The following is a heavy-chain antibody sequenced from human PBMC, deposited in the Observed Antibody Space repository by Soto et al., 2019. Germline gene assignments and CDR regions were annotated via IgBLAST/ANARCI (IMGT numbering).Heavy chain of an antibody. V-gene: IGHV3-33*01. CDR2: IWYDGSNK. CDR1: GFTFSSYG. Sequence: GGSLSLSCASSGFTFSSYGMHWVRQAPGKGLEWVEVIWYDGSNKYYADSVKGRFTTSRDNSKNTLYLQMNNLRAEDTAVYYCAREGSGYDRALDYWGQGTLVTVSS. J-gene: IGHJ4*02. CDR3: AREGSGYDRALDY. D-gene: IGHD5-12*01.